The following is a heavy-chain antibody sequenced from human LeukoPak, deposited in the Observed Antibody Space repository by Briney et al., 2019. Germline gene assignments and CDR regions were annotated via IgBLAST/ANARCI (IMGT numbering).Heavy chain of an antibody. CDR3: ANPLLKMAWGAFDI. CDR2: IGSSAGDT. J-gene: IGHJ3*02. D-gene: IGHD5-24*01. CDR1: GFTFSSYP. V-gene: IGHV3-23*01. Sequence: GGSLRLSCAASGFTFSSYPMTWVRQAPGKGLEWVSTIGSSAGDTHYADSVKGRFTISRDNSKNSLYLQMNSLRAEDTAVYYCANPLLKMAWGAFDIWGQGTMVTVSS.